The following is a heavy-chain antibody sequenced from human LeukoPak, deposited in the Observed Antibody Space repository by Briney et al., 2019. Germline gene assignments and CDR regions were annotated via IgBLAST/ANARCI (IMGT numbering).Heavy chain of an antibody. V-gene: IGHV4-59*01. J-gene: IGHJ3*02. CDR2: IYYSGST. CDR1: GGSISSYY. Sequence: SETLSLTCTVPGGSISSYYWSWIRQPPGKGLEWIGYIYYSGSTNYNPSLKSRVTISVDTSKNQFSLKLSSVTAADTAVYYCARDPTTVTKGLDIWGQGTMVTVSS. CDR3: ARDPTTVTKGLDI. D-gene: IGHD4-17*01.